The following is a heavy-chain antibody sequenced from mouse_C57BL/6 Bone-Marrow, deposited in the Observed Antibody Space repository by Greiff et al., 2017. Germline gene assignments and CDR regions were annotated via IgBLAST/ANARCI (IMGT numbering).Heavy chain of an antibody. CDR2: INPNNGGT. CDR3: ARDDYGRGGYVVY. D-gene: IGHD2-4*01. J-gene: IGHJ2*01. V-gene: IGHV1-26*01. CDR1: GYTFTDYY. Sequence: VQLQQSGPELAKPGASVKLSCKASGYTFTDYYMNWVKQSPGQGLEWIGDINPNNGGTSYNQKLKGKATLTVDKSSSTAYMELRRLTSEASAVYDCARDDYGRGGYVVYWGQGTMLTVSA.